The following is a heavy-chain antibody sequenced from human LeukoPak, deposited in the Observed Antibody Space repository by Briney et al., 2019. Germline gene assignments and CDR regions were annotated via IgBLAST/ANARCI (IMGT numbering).Heavy chain of an antibody. Sequence: GRSLRLSCAASGFTFSSYVMHWVRQAPGKGLEWVAIISYDGSNEYYADSVKGRFTISRDNSKNTLYLQMNSLRAADTAVYYCAKVMDRDIVATIRLGSQYYFDYWGQGTLVTVSS. D-gene: IGHD5-12*01. CDR2: ISYDGSNE. J-gene: IGHJ4*02. CDR1: GFTFSSYV. CDR3: AKVMDRDIVATIRLGSQYYFDY. V-gene: IGHV3-30*04.